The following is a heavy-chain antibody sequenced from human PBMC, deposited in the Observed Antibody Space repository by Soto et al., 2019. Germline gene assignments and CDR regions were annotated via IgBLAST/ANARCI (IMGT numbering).Heavy chain of an antibody. V-gene: IGHV1-69*13. CDR1: GGTFSSYA. D-gene: IGHD2-2*01. CDR3: AALYCSSTSCYGPSDYYYYGMDV. Sequence: GASVKVSFQASGGTFSSYAISWGRQAPGQRVEWVGGIIPIFGTANYAQKFQGRVTITADESTSTAYMELSSLRSEDTAVYYCAALYCSSTSCYGPSDYYYYGMDVWGQGTTVTVSS. J-gene: IGHJ6*02. CDR2: IIPIFGTA.